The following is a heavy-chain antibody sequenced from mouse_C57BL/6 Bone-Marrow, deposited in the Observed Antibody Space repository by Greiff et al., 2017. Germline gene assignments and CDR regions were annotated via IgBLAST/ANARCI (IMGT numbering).Heavy chain of an antibody. CDR1: GFNIKDDY. Sequence: QLQQSGAELVRPGASVKLSCTASGFNIKDDYMHWVKQRPEPGLGWIGWIDSEKGDTEYASKFQGKATITADTSSNTAYLQLSSLTSEDTAVYYCTVDGYFLFDYWGQGTTLTVSS. D-gene: IGHD2-3*01. J-gene: IGHJ2*01. CDR3: TVDGYFLFDY. CDR2: IDSEKGDT. V-gene: IGHV14-4*01.